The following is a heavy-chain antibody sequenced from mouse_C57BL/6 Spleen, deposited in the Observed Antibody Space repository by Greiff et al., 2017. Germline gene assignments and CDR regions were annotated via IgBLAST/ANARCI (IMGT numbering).Heavy chain of an antibody. CDR3: ARAGAAWFAY. CDR1: GYSITSGYD. D-gene: IGHD4-1*01. Sequence: EVKVVESGPGMVKPSQSLSLTCTVTGYSITSGYDWHWIRHFPGNKLEWMGYISYSGSTNYNPSLKSRISITHDTSKNHFFLKLNSVTTEDTATYYCARAGAAWFAYWGQGTLVTVSA. J-gene: IGHJ3*01. CDR2: ISYSGST. V-gene: IGHV3-1*01.